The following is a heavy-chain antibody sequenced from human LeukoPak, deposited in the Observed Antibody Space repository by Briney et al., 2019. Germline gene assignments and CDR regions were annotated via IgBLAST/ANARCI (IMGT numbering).Heavy chain of an antibody. Sequence: GGSLRLSCAASGFTFSSYGMYWVRQAPGKGLEWVAFIRYDGSNKYYADSVKGRFTISRDNSKNTLYLQMNSLRAEDTAVYYCAKDLDYYGSGSYYGLLDYWGQGTLVTVSS. CDR3: AKDLDYYGSGSYYGLLDY. CDR1: GFTFSSYG. D-gene: IGHD3-10*01. J-gene: IGHJ4*02. V-gene: IGHV3-30*02. CDR2: IRYDGSNK.